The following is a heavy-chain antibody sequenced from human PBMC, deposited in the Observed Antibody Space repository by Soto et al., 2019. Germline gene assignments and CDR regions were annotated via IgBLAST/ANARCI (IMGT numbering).Heavy chain of an antibody. CDR2: IYYSGST. Sequence: PSETLSLTCTVSGGSVSSGSYYWSWIRQPPGKGLEWIGYIYYSGSTNYNPSLKSRVTISVDTSKNQFSLKLSSVTAADTAVYYCARGRWLQLDYWGQGTLVTVPQ. J-gene: IGHJ4*02. V-gene: IGHV4-61*01. CDR1: GGSVSSGSYY. CDR3: ARGRWLQLDY. D-gene: IGHD5-12*01.